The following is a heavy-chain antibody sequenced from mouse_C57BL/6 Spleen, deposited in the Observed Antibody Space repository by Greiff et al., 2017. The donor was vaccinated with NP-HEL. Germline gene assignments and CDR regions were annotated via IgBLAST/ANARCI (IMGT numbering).Heavy chain of an antibody. Sequence: EVQLQQSGPELVKPGASVKISCKASGYTFTDYYMNWVKQSHGKSLEWIGDINPNNGGTSYNQKFKGKATLTVDKSSSTAYMELRSLTSEDSAVYYCARRPGDSSFDYWGQGTTLTVSS. D-gene: IGHD3-3*01. CDR3: ARRPGDSSFDY. J-gene: IGHJ2*01. V-gene: IGHV1-26*01. CDR1: GYTFTDYY. CDR2: INPNNGGT.